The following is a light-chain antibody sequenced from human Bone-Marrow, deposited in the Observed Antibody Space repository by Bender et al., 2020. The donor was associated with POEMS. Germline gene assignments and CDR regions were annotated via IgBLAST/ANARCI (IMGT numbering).Light chain of an antibody. V-gene: IGLV1-44*01. CDR2: SSH. CDR1: SSNIGAHA. Sequence: QSVLTQPPSASGTPGQRVTISCSGGSSNIGAHAVNWYQHLPGTAPKLLIYSSHRRPSEVPDRFTGSRSGTSASLAISGRQSGDEAGYYCAVWDDSLNGWVVGGGTKLTVL. J-gene: IGLJ3*02. CDR3: AVWDDSLNGWV.